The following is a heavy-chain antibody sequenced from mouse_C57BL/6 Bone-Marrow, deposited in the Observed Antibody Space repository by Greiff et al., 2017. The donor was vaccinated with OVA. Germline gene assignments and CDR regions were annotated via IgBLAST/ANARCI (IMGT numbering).Heavy chain of an antibody. CDR1: GFTFSSYA. CDR3: TRIYYDSAWFAY. D-gene: IGHD2-4*01. Sequence: EVKLQESGEGLVKPGGSLKLSCAASGFTFSSYAMSWVRQTPEKRLEWVAYISSGGDYIYYADTVKGRFTISRDNARNTLYLQMSSLKSEDTAMYYCTRIYYDSAWFAYWGQGTLVTVSA. J-gene: IGHJ3*01. CDR2: ISSGGDYI. V-gene: IGHV5-9-1*02.